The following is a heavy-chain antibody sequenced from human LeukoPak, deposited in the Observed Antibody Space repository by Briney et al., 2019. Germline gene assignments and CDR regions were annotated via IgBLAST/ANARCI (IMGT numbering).Heavy chain of an antibody. Sequence: GGSLRLSCAASGFTFSSYSMNWVRQAPGKGLEWVSSISSSSSYIYYADSVEGRFTISRDNAKNSLYLQMNSLRAEDTAVYYCARDPERGYSYGLDYWGQGTLVTVSS. D-gene: IGHD5-18*01. J-gene: IGHJ4*02. CDR1: GFTFSSYS. CDR3: ARDPERGYSYGLDY. V-gene: IGHV3-21*01. CDR2: ISSSSSYI.